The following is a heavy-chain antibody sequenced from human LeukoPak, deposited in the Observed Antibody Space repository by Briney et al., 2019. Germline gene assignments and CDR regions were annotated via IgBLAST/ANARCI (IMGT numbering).Heavy chain of an antibody. CDR2: INQDGETK. J-gene: IGHJ6*02. D-gene: IGHD2-2*01. V-gene: IGHV3-7*01. Sequence: GGSLRLSCVVSGFPFSNSWMSWVRQAPGKGLEWLANINQDGETKVYVDSVKDRFTISRDNAKNSLCLQINSLRAEDTAMYYCTRDGTYCSSTSCYATSTGLYYYYGMDVWGQGTTVTVSS. CDR3: TRDGTYCSSTSCYATSTGLYYYYGMDV. CDR1: GFPFSNSW.